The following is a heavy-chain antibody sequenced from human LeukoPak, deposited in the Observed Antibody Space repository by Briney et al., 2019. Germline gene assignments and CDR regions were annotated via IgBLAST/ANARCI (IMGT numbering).Heavy chain of an antibody. J-gene: IGHJ4*02. CDR1: RFTFSSYA. V-gene: IGHV3-23*01. D-gene: IGHD6-13*01. CDR3: AKALAAAGTSDY. CDR2: ISGSGGNT. Sequence: PGGSLRLSCAVSRFTFSSYAMSWVRQAPGKGLEWVSAISGSGGNTYYADSVKGRFTISRDNSKNTLSLQMKRVRAEDTAVYYCAKALAAAGTSDYWGQGSLVTDSS.